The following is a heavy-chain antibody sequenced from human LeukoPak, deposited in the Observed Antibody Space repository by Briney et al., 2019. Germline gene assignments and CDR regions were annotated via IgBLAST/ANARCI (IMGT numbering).Heavy chain of an antibody. D-gene: IGHD3-3*01. CDR1: GGSFSGYY. J-gene: IGHJ4*02. CDR3: ARSGAAFGTPLGY. CDR2: INHSGST. Sequence: SETLSLTCAVYGGSFSGYYWSWIRQPPGKGLEWIGEINHSGSTNYNPSLKSRVTISVDTSRNQFSLKLSSVTAADTAVYYCARSGAAFGTPLGYWGQGTLATVSS. V-gene: IGHV4-34*01.